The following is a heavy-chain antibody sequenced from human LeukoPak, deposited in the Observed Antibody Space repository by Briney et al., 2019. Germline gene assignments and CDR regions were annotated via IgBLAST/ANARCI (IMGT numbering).Heavy chain of an antibody. Sequence: GGSLRLSCAASGFTFSSYAMHWVRQAPGKGLEGVAITSYDGTKTYYADSVKGRFTISRDYSTSTLYLQMNSLRAEDTAVYFCARGPDTLTGPLYYYYYMDVWAKGPRSPSP. CDR2: TSYDGTKT. CDR3: ARGPDTLTGPLYYYYYMDV. J-gene: IGHJ6*03. CDR1: GFTFSSYA. V-gene: IGHV3-30-3*01. D-gene: IGHD1-20*01.